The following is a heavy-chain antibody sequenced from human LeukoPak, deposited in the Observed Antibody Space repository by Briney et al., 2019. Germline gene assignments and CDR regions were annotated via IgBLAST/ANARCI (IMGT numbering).Heavy chain of an antibody. J-gene: IGHJ6*03. CDR3: ASPRNGSSLGYYYYMDV. CDR1: GYTFTGYY. D-gene: IGHD6-6*01. CDR2: INPNSGGT. V-gene: IGHV1-2*02. Sequence: EASVKVSCKASGYTFTGYYMHWVRQAPGQGLEWMGWINPNSGGTNYAQKFQGRVTMTRDTSISTAYMELSRLRSDDTAVYYCASPRNGSSLGYYYYMDVWGKGTTVTVSS.